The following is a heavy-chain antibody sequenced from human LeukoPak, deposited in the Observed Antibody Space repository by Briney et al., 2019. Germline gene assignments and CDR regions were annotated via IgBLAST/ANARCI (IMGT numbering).Heavy chain of an antibody. CDR2: IIHIFGTA. CDR1: GGTFSSYA. J-gene: IGHJ5*02. V-gene: IGHV1-69*05. Sequence: SVKVSCKASGGTFSSYAISWVRQAPGQGLEWMGRIIHIFGTANYAQKFQGRVTITTDESTSTAYMELSSLRSEDTAVYYCARSTANYYDSSGYYYWFDPWGQGTLVTVSS. CDR3: ARSTANYYDSSGYYYWFDP. D-gene: IGHD3-22*01.